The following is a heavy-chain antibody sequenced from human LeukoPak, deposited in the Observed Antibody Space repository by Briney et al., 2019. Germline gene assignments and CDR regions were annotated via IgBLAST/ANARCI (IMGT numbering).Heavy chain of an antibody. V-gene: IGHV1-3*01. J-gene: IGHJ5*02. D-gene: IGHD3-10*01. CDR3: ARDSGMVDP. CDR1: GYTFTSYA. Sequence: ASVKVSCKASGYTFTSYAMHWVRQAPGQRLEWMGWINAGNGNTKYSQKLQGRVTMTTDTSTSTAYMELRSLRSDDTAVYYCARDSGMVDPWGQGTLVTVSS. CDR2: INAGNGNT.